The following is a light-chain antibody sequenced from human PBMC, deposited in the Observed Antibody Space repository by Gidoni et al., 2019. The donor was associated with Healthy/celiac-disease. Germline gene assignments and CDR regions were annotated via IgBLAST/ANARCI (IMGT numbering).Light chain of an antibody. J-gene: IGLJ1*01. V-gene: IGLV2-14*01. CDR3: SSYTSSSTPFYV. Sequence: QSALTQPASVSVSPGQSITISCTGTSSDVGGYNYFSWYQQHPGKAPKLMIYDVSNRPSGVSNRFSGSKSGNTASLTISGLQAEDEADYYCSSYTSSSTPFYVFGTGTKVTVL. CDR1: SSDVGGYNY. CDR2: DVS.